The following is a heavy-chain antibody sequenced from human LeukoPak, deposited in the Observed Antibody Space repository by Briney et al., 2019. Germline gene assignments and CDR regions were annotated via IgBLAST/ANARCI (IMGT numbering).Heavy chain of an antibody. CDR1: GFTFSNYW. CDR2: IKQDGSEK. J-gene: IGHJ4*02. D-gene: IGHD6-6*01. Sequence: GGSLRLSCVASGFTFSNYWMGWVRQSPGKGLEWVANIKQDGSEKYYVDSVKGRFTISRDNSKNSLYLQLNSLRAEDTAVYYCAKGSRSNGYYIDYWGQGTLVTVSS. CDR3: AKGSRSNGYYIDY. V-gene: IGHV3-7*03.